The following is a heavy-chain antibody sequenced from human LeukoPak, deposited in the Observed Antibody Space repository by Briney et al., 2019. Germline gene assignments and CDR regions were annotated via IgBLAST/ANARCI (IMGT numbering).Heavy chain of an antibody. CDR1: GFTLSSYG. CDR2: ISFDRSHK. Sequence: GTSLRLSCTASGFTLSSYGMQWVRQARGKGLEWVAVISFDRSHKYYADSVKGRFTISRDKSKNTLYLQVNSLRAEDTAVYYCAKISSGWYGPLDYWGQGTLVTVSS. J-gene: IGHJ4*02. V-gene: IGHV3-30*18. CDR3: AKISSGWYGPLDY. D-gene: IGHD6-19*01.